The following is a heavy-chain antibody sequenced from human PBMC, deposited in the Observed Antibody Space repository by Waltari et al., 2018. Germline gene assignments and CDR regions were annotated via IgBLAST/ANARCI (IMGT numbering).Heavy chain of an antibody. CDR2: INPSSGST. CDR1: GYTFTSYY. J-gene: IGHJ3*02. CDR3: ARAGATAYDAFDI. Sequence: QVQLVQSGAEVKKPGASVKGSCKASGYTFTSYYMHWVRQAHGQGLEWMGIINPSSGSTSYAQKFQGRVNMTTGTSTSTVYMELSSLRSEDTAVYYSARAGATAYDAFDIWGQGTMVTVSS. V-gene: IGHV1-46*01. D-gene: IGHD1-26*01.